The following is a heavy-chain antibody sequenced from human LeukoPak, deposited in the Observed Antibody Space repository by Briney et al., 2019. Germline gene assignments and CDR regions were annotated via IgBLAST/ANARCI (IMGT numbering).Heavy chain of an antibody. CDR2: ISADKVNT. CDR1: GYTFTSYG. J-gene: IGHJ2*01. CDR3: ARGTRGRGDWYFDL. Sequence: RASVKVSCKASGYTFTSYGFSWVRQAPGQGLEWMAWISADKVNTNYAQKLQGRVTMSADTSTSTGYMELRSLTSDDTAVYYCARGTRGRGDWYFDLWGRGTLVTVSS. V-gene: IGHV1-18*01. D-gene: IGHD1-26*01.